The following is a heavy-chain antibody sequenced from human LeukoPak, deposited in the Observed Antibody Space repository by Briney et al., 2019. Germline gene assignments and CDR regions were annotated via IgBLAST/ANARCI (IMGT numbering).Heavy chain of an antibody. CDR2: INDSGDGT. J-gene: IGHJ4*02. CDR3: AKIWSSDWYSDS. CDR1: GFTFSTYA. V-gene: IGHV3-23*01. D-gene: IGHD6-19*01. Sequence: GGPLRLSCAASGFTFSTYAMIWVRQGPGKGLEWVSTINDSGDGTYYADCVKGRFTISRDNSKNTLYLQMNSLTAEDTAVYYCAKIWSSDWYSDSWGQGTLVTVSS.